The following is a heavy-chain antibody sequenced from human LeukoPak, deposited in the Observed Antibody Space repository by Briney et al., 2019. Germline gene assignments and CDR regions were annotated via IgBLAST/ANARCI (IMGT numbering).Heavy chain of an antibody. CDR3: ARDQEYGMDV. CDR2: IYHSGST. Sequence: SETLSLTCTVSGGSISSYYWGWIRQPPGKGLEWIGSIYHSGSTYYNPSLKSRVTISVDTSKNQFSLKLSSVTAAGTAVYYCARDQEYGMDVWGQGTTVTVS. V-gene: IGHV4-38-2*02. J-gene: IGHJ6*02. CDR1: GGSISSYY.